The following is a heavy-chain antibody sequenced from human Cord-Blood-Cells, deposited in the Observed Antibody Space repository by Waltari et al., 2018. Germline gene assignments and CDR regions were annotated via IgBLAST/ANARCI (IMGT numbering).Heavy chain of an antibody. J-gene: IGHJ3*02. Sequence: QVQLVQSGAEVKKPGASVKVSCKASGYTFTSYYMHWVRQAPGQGLEWMGIINPSGGSTSYAQKFQGRVTMTRDTSTSTVYMELSSLRSEDTAVYYCAREGEQQLVRGHDAFDIWGQGTMVTVSS. CDR1: GYTFTSYY. CDR3: AREGEQQLVRGHDAFDI. CDR2: INPSGGST. D-gene: IGHD6-13*01. V-gene: IGHV1-46*01.